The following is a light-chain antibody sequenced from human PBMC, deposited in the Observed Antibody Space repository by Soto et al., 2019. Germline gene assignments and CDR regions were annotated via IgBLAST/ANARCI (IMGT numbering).Light chain of an antibody. V-gene: IGLV2-11*01. CDR3: CSYEGRYNVI. CDR1: SSDVGGYVY. Sequence: QSALTQPRSVSGSPGQSVTISCTGTSSDVGGYVYVSWYQQHPGKAPKLMIYDISKRPSGVPDRFSGSKSDNTASLTISGRQAEDEAHYYCCSYEGRYNVIFGGGTKLTVL. J-gene: IGLJ2*01. CDR2: DIS.